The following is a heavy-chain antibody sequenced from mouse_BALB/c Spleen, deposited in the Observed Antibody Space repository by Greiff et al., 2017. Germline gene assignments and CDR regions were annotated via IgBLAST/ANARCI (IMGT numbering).Heavy chain of an antibody. J-gene: IGHJ3*01. Sequence: EVQLMESGGRLVKPGGSLKLSCAASGFTFSSYAMSWVRQSPEKRLEWVAEISSGGSYTYYPDTLTGRFTISRDNAKNTLYLEMSSLRSEDTAMYYCARDQTVRFAYWGQGTLVTVSA. D-gene: IGHD1-1*01. CDR3: ARDQTVRFAY. V-gene: IGHV5-9-4*01. CDR1: GFTFSSYA. CDR2: ISSGGSYT.